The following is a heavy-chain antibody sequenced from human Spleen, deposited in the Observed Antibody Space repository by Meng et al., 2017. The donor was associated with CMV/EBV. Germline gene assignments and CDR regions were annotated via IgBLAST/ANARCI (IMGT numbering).Heavy chain of an antibody. CDR1: GFTFSSYN. CDR3: AREGIYGFDY. D-gene: IGHD3-10*01. V-gene: IGHV3-21*01. J-gene: IGHJ4*02. CDR2: ISGGTTHV. Sequence: GGSLRLSCAASGFTFSSYNMNWVRQAPGKGLEWVSSISGGTTHVYYADSVRGRFTVSRDNAKKSLYLEMSSLRVADTATYYCAREGIYGFDYWGQGTLVTVSS.